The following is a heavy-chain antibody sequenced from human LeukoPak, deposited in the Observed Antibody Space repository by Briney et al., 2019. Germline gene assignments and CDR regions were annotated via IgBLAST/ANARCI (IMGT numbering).Heavy chain of an antibody. J-gene: IGHJ3*02. D-gene: IGHD3-10*01. CDR2: INHSGST. CDR1: GGSFSGYY. CDR3: ARVYYGSGSPNDAFDI. Sequence: PSETLSLTCAVYGGSFSGYYWSWIRQPPGKGLEWIGEINHSGSTNYNPSLKSRVTISVDTSKNQFSLKLSSVTAADTAVYYCARVYYGSGSPNDAFDIWGQGTMVTVSS. V-gene: IGHV4-34*01.